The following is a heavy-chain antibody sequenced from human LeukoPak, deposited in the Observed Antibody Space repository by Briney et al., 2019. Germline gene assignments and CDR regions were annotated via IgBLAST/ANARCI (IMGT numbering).Heavy chain of an antibody. CDR3: GRDQGGYGVGVFNM. D-gene: IGHD6-19*01. Sequence: PSETLSLTCAVYGGSFSGYYWSWIRQPPGKGLEWIGEINHSGSTNYNPSLKSRVTISVDTSKNQFSLKLSSVTAADTAVYYCGRDQGGYGVGVFNMGGKGKMVTASS. CDR2: INHSGST. J-gene: IGHJ3*02. CDR1: GGSFSGYY. V-gene: IGHV4-34*01.